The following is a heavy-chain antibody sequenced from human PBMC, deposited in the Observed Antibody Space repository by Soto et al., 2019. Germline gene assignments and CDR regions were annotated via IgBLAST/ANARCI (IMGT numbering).Heavy chain of an antibody. J-gene: IGHJ3*01. CDR3: VREGSRYFDL. V-gene: IGHV3-23*01. D-gene: IGHD6-25*01. Sequence: PGGSXRLSCASSVFIFTNYSSNVFRQAPGKGLECVSVIGGRGNSAYYADSVHGRFTISRYNSKNTLSLQMSSLTADDTAIYYCVREGSRYFDLRGRRTMV. CDR2: IGGRGNSA. CDR1: VFIFTNYS.